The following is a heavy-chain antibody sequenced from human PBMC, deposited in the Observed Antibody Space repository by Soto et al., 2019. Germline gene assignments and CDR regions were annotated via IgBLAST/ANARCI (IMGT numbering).Heavy chain of an antibody. CDR2: IGGSGSSA. J-gene: IGHJ5*02. V-gene: IGHV3-23*01. Sequence: GGSLRLSCAVSGFTFKNFAVSWVRQAPGKGMEWVSAIGGSGSSANYADSVKGRFTVSRDDSKSTLYLQMGGLRVDDTALYYCAKDAVAYNWQWDWFDRWGQGT. CDR1: GFTFKNFA. CDR3: AKDAVAYNWQWDWFDR. D-gene: IGHD1-20*01.